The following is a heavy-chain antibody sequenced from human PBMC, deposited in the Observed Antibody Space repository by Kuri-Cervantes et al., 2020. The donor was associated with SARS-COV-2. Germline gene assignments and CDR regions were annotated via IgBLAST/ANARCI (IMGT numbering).Heavy chain of an antibody. CDR2: IIPIFGTA. Sequence: SVKVSCKASGGTFSSYAISWVRQAPGQGLEWMGGIIPIFGTANYAPKFQGRVTITADKSTSTAYMELSSLRSEDTAVYYCARRVRGEWLSQYYFDYWGQGTLVTVSS. V-gene: IGHV1-69*06. D-gene: IGHD3-3*01. CDR1: GGTFSSYA. CDR3: ARRVRGEWLSQYYFDY. J-gene: IGHJ4*02.